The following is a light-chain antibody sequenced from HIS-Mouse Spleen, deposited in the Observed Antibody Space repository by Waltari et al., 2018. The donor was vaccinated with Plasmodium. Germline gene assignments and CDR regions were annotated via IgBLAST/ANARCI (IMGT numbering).Light chain of an antibody. CDR3: VLYMGSGIWV. V-gene: IGLV8-61*01. CDR2: STN. J-gene: IGLJ2*01. CDR1: SGSVSTSYY. Sequence: QTVVTQEPSFSVSPGGTVTLPCGLSSGSVSTSYYPSWYQQTPGQAPRTPLYSTNPRSSGVPDRFSGSILGNKAALTITGAQADDESDYYCVLYMGSGIWVFGGGTKLTVL.